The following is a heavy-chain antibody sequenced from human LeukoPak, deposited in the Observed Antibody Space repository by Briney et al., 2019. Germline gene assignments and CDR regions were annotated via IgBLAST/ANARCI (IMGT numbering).Heavy chain of an antibody. CDR2: ISAYNGNT. V-gene: IGHV1-18*01. D-gene: IGHD2-2*02. J-gene: IGHJ6*03. CDR1: GYTFTSYG. CDR3: ARDIVVVPAAIRYYYYYYMDV. Sequence: ASVKVPCKASGYTFTSYGISWVRQAPGQGLEWMGWISAYNGNTNYAQKLQGRVTMTTDTSTSTAYMELRSLRSDDTAVYYCARDIVVVPAAIRYYYYYYMDVWGKGTTVTVSS.